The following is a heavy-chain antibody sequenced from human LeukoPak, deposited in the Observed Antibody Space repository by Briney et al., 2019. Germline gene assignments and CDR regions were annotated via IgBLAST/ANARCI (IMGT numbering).Heavy chain of an antibody. Sequence: PGGSLRLSCAASGFTFDDYAMHWVRQAPGKGLEWVSGISWNSGSIGSADSVQGRFIISRDNAKNSLYLQINSLRAEDTAVYYCARDDYGGAFDLWGQGTMVTVSS. CDR3: ARDDYGGAFDL. V-gene: IGHV3-9*01. D-gene: IGHD4-23*01. CDR1: GFTFDDYA. J-gene: IGHJ3*01. CDR2: ISWNSGSI.